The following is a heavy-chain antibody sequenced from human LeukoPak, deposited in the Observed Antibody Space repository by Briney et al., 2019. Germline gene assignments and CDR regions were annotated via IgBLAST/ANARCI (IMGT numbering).Heavy chain of an antibody. CDR1: GGSFSGYS. CDR3: ASLRERSYYARGFDY. J-gene: IGHJ4*02. CDR2: IYYSGST. D-gene: IGHD1-26*01. Sequence: KASETLSLTCAIYGGSFSGYSWTWIRQPPGKGLEWIGSIYYSGSTYYNPSLKSRVTISVDTSKNQFSLKLSSVTAADTAVYYCASLRERSYYARGFDYWGQGTLVTVSS. V-gene: IGHV4-34*01.